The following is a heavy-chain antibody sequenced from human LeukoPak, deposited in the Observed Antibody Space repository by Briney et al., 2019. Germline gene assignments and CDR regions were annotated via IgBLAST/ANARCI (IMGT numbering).Heavy chain of an antibody. Sequence: PGGSLRLSCAASGFTFSSYGMHRVRQAPGKGLEWVAFIRYDGSNKYYADSVKGRFTISRDNSKNTLYLQMNSLRAEDTAVYYCAKDRGFRSSSTYYFDYWGQRTLVTVSS. CDR3: AKDRGFRSSSTYYFDY. V-gene: IGHV3-30*02. CDR1: GFTFSSYG. D-gene: IGHD6-6*01. J-gene: IGHJ4*02. CDR2: IRYDGSNK.